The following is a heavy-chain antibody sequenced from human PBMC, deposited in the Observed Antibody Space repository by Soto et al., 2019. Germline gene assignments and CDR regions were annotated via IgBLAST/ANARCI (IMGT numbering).Heavy chain of an antibody. CDR3: PRGEGSGRYQAY. V-gene: IGHV3-21*01. Sequence: EVQLVESGGGLVKPGGSLRLSCAASGFTFDTYTMNWVRQAPGKGLEWVSSISSSGTFIHYADSVKGRFTISRDNAKSSLYLQMNSLRVEDTAVYYCPRGEGSGRYQAYWGQGVLVTVSS. J-gene: IGHJ4*02. CDR2: ISSSGTFI. CDR1: GFTFDTYT. D-gene: IGHD1-26*01.